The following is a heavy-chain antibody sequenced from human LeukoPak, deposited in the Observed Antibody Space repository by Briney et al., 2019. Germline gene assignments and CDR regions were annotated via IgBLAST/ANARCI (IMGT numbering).Heavy chain of an antibody. J-gene: IGHJ5*02. D-gene: IGHD5-24*01. CDR1: GFTFDDYA. CDR3: AKDSRRWLQYDSFDP. Sequence: GRSLRLSCAASGFTFDDYAMHWVRQAPGKGLEWVSGISWNSGSIGYADSVKGRFTISRDNAKNSLYLQMNSLRAEDTALYYCAKDSRRWLQYDSFDPWGQGTLVTVSS. V-gene: IGHV3-9*01. CDR2: ISWNSGSI.